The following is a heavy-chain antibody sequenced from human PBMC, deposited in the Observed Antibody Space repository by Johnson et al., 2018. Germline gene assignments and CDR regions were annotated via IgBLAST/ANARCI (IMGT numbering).Heavy chain of an antibody. CDR1: GFTFSSYA. CDR2: ISYDGSNK. J-gene: IGHJ6*03. CDR3: ARDMVRGVIITNYYYYYMDV. Sequence: QVQLVESGGGVVQXGRSLRLSCAASGFTFSSYAMHWVRQAPGKGLEWVAVISYDGSNKYFADSVKGRFTIPRDNSKNTLYLQMNSLRAEDTAVYYCARDMVRGVIITNYYYYYMDVWGKGTTVTVSS. V-gene: IGHV3-30-3*01. D-gene: IGHD3-10*01.